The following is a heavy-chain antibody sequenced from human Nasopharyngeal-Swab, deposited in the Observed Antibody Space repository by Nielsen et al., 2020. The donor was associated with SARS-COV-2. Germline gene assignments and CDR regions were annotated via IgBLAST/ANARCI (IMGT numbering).Heavy chain of an antibody. J-gene: IGHJ5*02. CDR1: GYTFTSYY. V-gene: IGHV1-46*01. CDR2: INPSGGST. CDR3: ARVISVAGWSDRFDP. Sequence: ASVKVSCKASGYTFTSYYMHWVRQAPGQGLEWMGIINPSGGSTSYAQKFQGRVTMTRDTSTSTVYMELSSLRSEDTAVYCCARVISVAGWSDRFDPWGQGTLVTVSS. D-gene: IGHD6-19*01.